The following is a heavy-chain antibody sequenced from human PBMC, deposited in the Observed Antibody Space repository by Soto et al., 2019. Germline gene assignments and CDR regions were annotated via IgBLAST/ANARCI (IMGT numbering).Heavy chain of an antibody. Sequence: EVQLVESGGGLVKPGGSLRLSCAASGFTFSSYSMNWVRQAPGKGLEWVSSISSSSSYIYYADSVKGRFTISRDNAXNXLXXQMNSLRAEDTAVYYCARVAITYYYDSSGYYYPDYWGQGTLVTVSS. CDR1: GFTFSSYS. D-gene: IGHD3-22*01. CDR3: ARVAITYYYDSSGYYYPDY. CDR2: ISSSSSYI. J-gene: IGHJ4*02. V-gene: IGHV3-21*01.